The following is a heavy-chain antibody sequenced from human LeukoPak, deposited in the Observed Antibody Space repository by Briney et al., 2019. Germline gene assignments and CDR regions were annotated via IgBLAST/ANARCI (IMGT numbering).Heavy chain of an antibody. Sequence: GGSLRLSCAASGFTFSRYAMHWVRQARGKGLEWVAIISYDGSNKYYADSVKGRFTISRDNSKNTLYLQMNSLRAEDTAVYYCARASGSYPPAEYFHHWGQGTLVTVSS. V-gene: IGHV3-30*04. D-gene: IGHD1-26*01. CDR1: GFTFSRYA. CDR2: ISYDGSNK. CDR3: ARASGSYPPAEYFHH. J-gene: IGHJ1*01.